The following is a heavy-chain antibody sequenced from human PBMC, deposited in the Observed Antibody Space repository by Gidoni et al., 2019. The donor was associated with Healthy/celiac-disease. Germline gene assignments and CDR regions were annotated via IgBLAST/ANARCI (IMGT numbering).Heavy chain of an antibody. D-gene: IGHD6-13*01. Sequence: QVQLVQSGAAVQKPGASVKVSCKASGYTFTSYAMHWVRQAPGQRLEWMGWINAGNGNTKYSQKFQGRVTITRDTSASTAYMELSSLRSEDTAVYYCARDMGPLRIAAALDYWGQGTLVTVSS. J-gene: IGHJ4*02. CDR3: ARDMGPLRIAAALDY. V-gene: IGHV1-3*01. CDR2: INAGNGNT. CDR1: GYTFTSYA.